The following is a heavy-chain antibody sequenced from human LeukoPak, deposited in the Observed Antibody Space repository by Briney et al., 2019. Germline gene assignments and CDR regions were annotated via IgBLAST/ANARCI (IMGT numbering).Heavy chain of an antibody. J-gene: IGHJ4*02. CDR3: AGGDVAAADSNYFDY. Sequence: GGSLRLSCAASGFTFDDYGMSWVRQAPGKGLEWVSGINWSGGSTGYADSVKGRFTISRDNAKNSLYLQMNSLRAEDTALYYCAGGDVAAADSNYFDYWGQGTLVTVSS. CDR1: GFTFDDYG. V-gene: IGHV3-20*04. CDR2: INWSGGST. D-gene: IGHD6-13*01.